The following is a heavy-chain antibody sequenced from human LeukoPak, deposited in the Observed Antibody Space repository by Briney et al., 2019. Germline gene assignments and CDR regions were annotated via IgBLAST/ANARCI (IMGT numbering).Heavy chain of an antibody. J-gene: IGHJ6*03. CDR3: ARDHSSSSWAYYMDV. CDR2: IKQDGSDK. D-gene: IGHD6-6*01. Sequence: GGSLRLSCAASGFTFSSYWMTWVRQAPGKGLEWVANIKQDGSDKYYVDSVKGRFTISRDNAQNSLYLQMNSLRAEDTAVYYCARDHSSSSWAYYMDVWGKGTTVTVSS. V-gene: IGHV3-7*01. CDR1: GFTFSSYW.